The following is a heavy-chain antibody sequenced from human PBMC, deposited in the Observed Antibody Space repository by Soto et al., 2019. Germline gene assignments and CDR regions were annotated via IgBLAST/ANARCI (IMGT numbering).Heavy chain of an antibody. D-gene: IGHD3-22*01. CDR3: ARSYYHDSSAYYYDY. CDR2: ISNDGTGT. Sequence: PGGSLRLSCEASGFSFSSFFMHWVRQGPGKGLEWVSRISNDGTGTTYADSVQGRFTVSRDNSKTTVYLQMNRLRPEDTAVYYCARSYYHDSSAYYYDYWGQGALVTVSS. V-gene: IGHV3-74*01. J-gene: IGHJ4*02. CDR1: GFSFSSFF.